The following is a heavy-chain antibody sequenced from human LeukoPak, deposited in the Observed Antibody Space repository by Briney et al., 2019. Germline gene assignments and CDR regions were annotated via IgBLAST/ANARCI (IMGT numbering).Heavy chain of an antibody. D-gene: IGHD3-22*01. Sequence: KTSETLSLTCTVSGGSISSYYWSWIRQPPGKGLEWIGYIYYSGSTNYNPSLKSRVTISVDTSKNQFSLKLSSVTAADTAVYYCARDRGTPYYYDSSGYFGYFDHWGQGTLVTVSS. CDR1: GGSISSYY. J-gene: IGHJ4*02. CDR3: ARDRGTPYYYDSSGYFGYFDH. V-gene: IGHV4-59*01. CDR2: IYYSGST.